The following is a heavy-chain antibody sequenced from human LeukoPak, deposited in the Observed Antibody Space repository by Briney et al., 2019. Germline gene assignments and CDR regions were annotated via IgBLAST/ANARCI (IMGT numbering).Heavy chain of an antibody. CDR3: ARDLGQYYDTSDNWFDP. CDR1: GFTFSIYW. CDR2: MKQDGSEK. V-gene: IGHV3-7*01. D-gene: IGHD3-22*01. J-gene: IGHJ5*02. Sequence: PGGSLRLSCAASGFTFSIYWMSWVRQAPGKGLEWVANMKQDGSEKYYVDSVKGRFTISRDNAKNTLNLQMNSLRAEDTAVYYCARDLGQYYDTSDNWFDPWGQGTLVTVSS.